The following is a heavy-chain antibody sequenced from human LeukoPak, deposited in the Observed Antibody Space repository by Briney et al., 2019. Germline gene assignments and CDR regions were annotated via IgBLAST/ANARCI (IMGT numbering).Heavy chain of an antibody. CDR2: IYYSGST. Sequence: LRLSCAASGFTFSDYYWSWIRQPPGKGLEWIGYIYYSGSTYYNPSLKSRVTISVDTSKNQFSLKLSSVTAADTAVYYCARDARDGVYDFWSGYYYYYYMDVWGKGTTVTVSS. CDR3: ARDARDGVYDFWSGYYYYYYMDV. V-gene: IGHV4-30-4*08. D-gene: IGHD3-3*01. J-gene: IGHJ6*03. CDR1: GFTFSDYY.